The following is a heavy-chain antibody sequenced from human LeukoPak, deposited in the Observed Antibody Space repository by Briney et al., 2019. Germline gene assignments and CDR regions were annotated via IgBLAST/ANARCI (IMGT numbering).Heavy chain of an antibody. J-gene: IGHJ4*02. Sequence: GGSLRLSCAASGFTFSSYWMHWVRQAPGKGLVWVSGINSDGSNTSYADSVKGRFTISRDNAKNTLYLQMNSLRAEDTAVYYCARGRPSRYYYDSSGYYFGYWGQGTLVTVSS. CDR3: ARGRPSRYYYDSSGYYFGY. CDR2: INSDGSNT. CDR1: GFTFSSYW. D-gene: IGHD3-22*01. V-gene: IGHV3-74*01.